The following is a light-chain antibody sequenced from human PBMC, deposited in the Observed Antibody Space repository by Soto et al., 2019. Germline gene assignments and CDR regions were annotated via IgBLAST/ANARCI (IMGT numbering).Light chain of an antibody. CDR3: QQLNSYSLT. Sequence: DIQLTQSPSFLSASVGDRVTITCRASQGISSYLAWYQQKPGKAPKLLIYAASTLQSGVPSRFSGSGSGTEVTLTISSLQPEYFATYPWQQLNSYSLTFGPGPKVDIK. CDR1: QGISSY. J-gene: IGKJ3*01. CDR2: AAS. V-gene: IGKV1-9*01.